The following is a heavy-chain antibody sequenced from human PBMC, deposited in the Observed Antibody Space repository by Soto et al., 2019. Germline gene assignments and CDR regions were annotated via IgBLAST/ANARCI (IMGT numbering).Heavy chain of an antibody. Sequence: QTLSLTCAVSGDSVSSNSAAWNVIRQSPSRGLEWLGRTYYRSKWYNDYAVSVKSRITINPDTSKNQFSLQLNSVTPEDTAVYYCARGTWNYGGWFDSWGQGTLVTVSS. D-gene: IGHD1-7*01. CDR3: ARGTWNYGGWFDS. CDR1: GDSVSSNSAA. J-gene: IGHJ5*01. CDR2: TYYRSKWYN. V-gene: IGHV6-1*01.